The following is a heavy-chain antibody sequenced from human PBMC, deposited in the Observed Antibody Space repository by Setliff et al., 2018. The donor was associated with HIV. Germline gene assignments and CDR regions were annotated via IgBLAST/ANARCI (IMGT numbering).Heavy chain of an antibody. V-gene: IGHV4-4*09. J-gene: IGHJ3*02. CDR1: GGSISSYY. CDR2: IHSSGST. CDR3: ATTTSGVAGSYPAHAFNI. D-gene: IGHD3-10*01. Sequence: SETLSLTCTVSGGSISSYYWSWIRQPPGKGLEWIGNIHSSGSTNYNPSLKSRVTISVDTSKNQFSLKVTSVTAADTAIYYCATTTSGVAGSYPAHAFNIWGQGTMVTVSS.